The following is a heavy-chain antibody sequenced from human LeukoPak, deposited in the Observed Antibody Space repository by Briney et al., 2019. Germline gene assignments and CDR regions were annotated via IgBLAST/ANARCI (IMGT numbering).Heavy chain of an antibody. D-gene: IGHD6-19*01. Sequence: TGGSLRLFCAASGFTFSSYSMNWVRQAPGKGLEWVSSISSSSSYIYYADSVKGRFTISRDNVKNSLYLQMNSLRAEDTAVYYCAGGVAVALDYWGQGTLVTVSS. CDR1: GFTFSSYS. V-gene: IGHV3-21*01. J-gene: IGHJ4*02. CDR2: ISSSSSYI. CDR3: AGGVAVALDY.